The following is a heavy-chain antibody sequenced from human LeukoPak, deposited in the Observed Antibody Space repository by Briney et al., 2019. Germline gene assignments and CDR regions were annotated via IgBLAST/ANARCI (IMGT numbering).Heavy chain of an antibody. V-gene: IGHV4-39*01. CDR1: AGSIRSSSFF. D-gene: IGHD2-2*01. Sequence: SXTLSLTCTVSAGSIRSSSFFWDWIRQPPGKGLEWIGSIYYSGSTYYNPSRKSRVTMSIDTSKNQFSLNLSSVTAADTAVYYCATGDVVVPTAAQRPLDYWGQGTLVTVSS. CDR2: IYYSGST. J-gene: IGHJ4*02. CDR3: ATGDVVVPTAAQRPLDY.